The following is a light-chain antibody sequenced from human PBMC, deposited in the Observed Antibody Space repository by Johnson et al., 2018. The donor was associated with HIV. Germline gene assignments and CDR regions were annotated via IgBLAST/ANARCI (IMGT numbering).Light chain of an antibody. J-gene: IGLJ1*01. CDR3: GTWDSSLSSYV. V-gene: IGLV1-51*02. Sequence: QSVLTQPPSVSAAPGQKVTISCSGSSSNIGNNDVSWYQLLPGTAPKLLIYKNDQRPSGIPDRFSGSKSGTSATLGITGLQTGDEADYYCGTWDSSLSSYVVGTGTKVTVL. CDR1: SSNIGNND. CDR2: KND.